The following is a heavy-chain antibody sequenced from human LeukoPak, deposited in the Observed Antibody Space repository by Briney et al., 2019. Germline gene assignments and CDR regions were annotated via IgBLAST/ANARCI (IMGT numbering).Heavy chain of an antibody. J-gene: IGHJ5*02. CDR1: GYTFTSYD. CDR2: MNPNSGNT. V-gene: IGHV1-8*01. Sequence: ASVKVSCKASGYTFTSYDINWVRQATGQGLEWMGWMNPNSGNTGYAQNFQGRVTMTRNTSISTAYMELSSLRSEDTAVYYCARGVYYDFWSGYSNWFDPWGQGTLVTVSS. D-gene: IGHD3-3*01. CDR3: ARGVYYDFWSGYSNWFDP.